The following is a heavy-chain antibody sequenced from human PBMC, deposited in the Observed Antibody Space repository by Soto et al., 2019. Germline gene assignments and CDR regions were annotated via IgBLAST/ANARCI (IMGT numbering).Heavy chain of an antibody. CDR1: XYAFTTYG. J-gene: IGHJ4*02. CDR3: ARGRYGDY. CDR2: ISAHNGNT. Sequence: QVHLVQSGAXVKKPGXXVKVSCKGSXYAFTTYGITWVRQAPGQGLEWMGWISAHNGNTNYAQKLQGRVTVTRDTSTSTAYMELRSLRSDDTAVYYCARGRYGDYWGQGALVTVSS. D-gene: IGHD1-1*01. V-gene: IGHV1-18*01.